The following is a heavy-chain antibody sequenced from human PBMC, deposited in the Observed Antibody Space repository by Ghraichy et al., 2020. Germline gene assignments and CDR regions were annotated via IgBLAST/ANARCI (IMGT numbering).Heavy chain of an antibody. Sequence: GGSLRLSCAASGLTFSNYAMSWVRQAPGKGLEWVSAISSTGGSTYYADSVKGRFTISRDNSKNTLYLQLNSLRAEDTAVYYCAKAGGGATMAPIDYWGKGTMVTVSS. V-gene: IGHV3-23*01. J-gene: IGHJ4*02. CDR1: GLTFSNYA. D-gene: IGHD2-21*01. CDR3: AKAGGGATMAPIDY. CDR2: ISSTGGST.